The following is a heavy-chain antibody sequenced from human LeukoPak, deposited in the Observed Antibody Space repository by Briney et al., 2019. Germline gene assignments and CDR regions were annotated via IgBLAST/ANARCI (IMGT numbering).Heavy chain of an antibody. CDR2: ISVSGSTI. CDR3: ARFGTTSWSYYYYGMDV. J-gene: IGHJ6*02. Sequence: GGSLRLSCAASGFIFTDYYMSWIRQSPGKGLEWVSYISVSGSTIYYGDSVKGRFTVSRDNAKNSLYLQMDSLRAEDTAVYYCARFGTTSWSYYYYGMDVWGQGTTVTVSS. V-gene: IGHV3-11*04. CDR1: GFIFTDYY. D-gene: IGHD1-7*01.